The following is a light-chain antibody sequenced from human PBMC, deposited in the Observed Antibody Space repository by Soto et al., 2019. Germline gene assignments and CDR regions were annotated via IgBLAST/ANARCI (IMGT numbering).Light chain of an antibody. CDR1: HSVNIH. CDR3: QQYKNWPL. J-gene: IGKJ5*01. CDR2: GAS. Sequence: MMMTQSPATLSVSPGERVTLSCRTSHSVNIHVAWYQQKPGQAPRLLLYGASTRSTGIPVRFSGSGFGTEFTITISRLQSEDFAVYYCQQYKNWPLFGQVTRLEIK. V-gene: IGKV3-15*01.